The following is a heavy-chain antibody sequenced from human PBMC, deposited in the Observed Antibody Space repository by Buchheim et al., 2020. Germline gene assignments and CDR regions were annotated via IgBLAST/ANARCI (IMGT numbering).Heavy chain of an antibody. J-gene: IGHJ6*02. CDR3: ARSVLGDWYSGMDV. D-gene: IGHD2-21*02. Sequence: EVQLVESGGTVVRPGGSLRLSCTASGFTLDDCGMNWVRQAPTKGLEWVAGINWNGGSTGYADSVKGRFTISRDNAKNSLYLQMNSLRAEDTALYHCARSVLGDWYSGMDVWGQGTT. CDR1: GFTLDDCG. CDR2: INWNGGST. V-gene: IGHV3-20*01.